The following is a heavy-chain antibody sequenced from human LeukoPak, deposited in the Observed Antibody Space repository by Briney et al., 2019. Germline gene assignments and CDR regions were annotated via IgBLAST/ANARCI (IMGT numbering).Heavy chain of an antibody. J-gene: IGHJ4*02. V-gene: IGHV3-7*03. Sequence: GGSLRLSCAASGLTFSDYGMSWVRLAPGKGLEWVANIKEDGTETYYVDSVKGRFTISRDNAKNSLYLQMNSLRVEDTAVYYCAKEGRSLQTYWGQGTLVTVSS. CDR1: GLTFSDYG. D-gene: IGHD5-24*01. CDR3: AKEGRSLQTY. CDR2: IKEDGTET.